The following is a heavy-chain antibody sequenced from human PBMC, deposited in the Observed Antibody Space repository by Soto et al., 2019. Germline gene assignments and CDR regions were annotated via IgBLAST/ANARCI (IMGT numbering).Heavy chain of an antibody. CDR1: GFTYSNYW. CDR3: ATSKGGVSTGPTTY. Sequence: EVQLVESGGALVQPGVSLRLSCAATGFTYSNYWMHWVRQAPGKGLVWISRMNSDGSNTVYADAVKGRFTISRDNAKNTQYLQMNRLRVEDTAVYYCATSKGGVSTGPTTYWGQGTLVTVSS. J-gene: IGHJ4*02. CDR2: MNSDGSNT. V-gene: IGHV3-74*01. D-gene: IGHD1-26*01.